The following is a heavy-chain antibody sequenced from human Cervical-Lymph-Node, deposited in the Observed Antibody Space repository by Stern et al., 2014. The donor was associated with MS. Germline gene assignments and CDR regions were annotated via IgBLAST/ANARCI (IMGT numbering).Heavy chain of an antibody. D-gene: IGHD1/OR15-1a*01. V-gene: IGHV5-51*01. J-gene: IGHJ5*02. CDR2: IYPADSDP. Sequence: VQLVQSGAEVKKPGASLKISCKGSGYSFASYWIGWVRQMPGKGLEWMGIIYPADSDPRYNTSFQGQVPMSADKSINTASLQWRSLRASDTAMYYCTRLDNWNIGSWGQGTLLTVSS. CDR1: GYSFASYW. CDR3: TRLDNWNIGS.